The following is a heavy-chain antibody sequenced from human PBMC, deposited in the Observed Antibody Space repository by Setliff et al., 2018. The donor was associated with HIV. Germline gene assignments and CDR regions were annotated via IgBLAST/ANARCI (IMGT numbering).Heavy chain of an antibody. V-gene: IGHV4-59*01. CDR3: ARLRGTYYFSPVYFDS. D-gene: IGHD1-26*01. CDR1: GGSFSGYH. CDR2: IYNSGRT. Sequence: SETLSLTCAVYGGSFSGYHWSWIRQSPGKGLEWIGYIYNSGRTNYNPSLTSRVTISVDTSKNQFSLKLSSVTAADTAVYYCARLRGTYYFSPVYFDSWGRGALVTVSS. J-gene: IGHJ4*02.